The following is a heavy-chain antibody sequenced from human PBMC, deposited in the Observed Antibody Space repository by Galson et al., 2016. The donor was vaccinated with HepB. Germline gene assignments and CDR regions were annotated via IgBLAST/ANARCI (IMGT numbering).Heavy chain of an antibody. D-gene: IGHD3-22*01. Sequence: SETLSLTCTVSGGSISWTTYYWGWIRQPPGKGLEWIANIHYSGKTYYNPSLKSRVTISVDTSKNQFSLKLSSMTAADTAVYYWASLRHSAYYFDFWGQGTLVTVSS. J-gene: IGHJ4*02. CDR2: IHYSGKT. V-gene: IGHV4-39*01. CDR1: GGSISWTTYY. CDR3: ASLRHSAYYFDF.